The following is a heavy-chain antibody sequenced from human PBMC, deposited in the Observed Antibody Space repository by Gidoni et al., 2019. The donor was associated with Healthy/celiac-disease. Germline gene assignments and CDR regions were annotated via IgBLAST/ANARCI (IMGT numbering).Heavy chain of an antibody. CDR1: GFTFSDHY. J-gene: IGHJ4*02. D-gene: IGHD5-18*01. V-gene: IGHV3-72*01. CDR3: ASVDTAPQR. CDR2: TRNKANSYTT. Sequence: EVQLVESGGCLVPPGGSLRLSCAASGFTFSDHYMDWVRQAPGKGLEWVGRTRNKANSYTTEYAASVKGRFTISRDDSKNSLYLQMNSLKTEDTAVYYCASVDTAPQRWGQGTLVTVSS.